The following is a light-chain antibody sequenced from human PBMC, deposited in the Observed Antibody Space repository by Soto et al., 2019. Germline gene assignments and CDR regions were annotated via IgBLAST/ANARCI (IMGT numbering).Light chain of an antibody. CDR1: QSVSSSY. CDR2: GAS. V-gene: IGKV3-20*01. CDR3: QQYGSSPSWT. J-gene: IGKJ1*01. Sequence: EIVLTQSPGTLSLSPGERATLSCRVSQSVSSSYLAWYQQKPGQAPRLLIYGASSRATVIPDRFSGSGSGTDFTLTISRLEPEDFAVYYCQQYGSSPSWTFGQGTKVEIK.